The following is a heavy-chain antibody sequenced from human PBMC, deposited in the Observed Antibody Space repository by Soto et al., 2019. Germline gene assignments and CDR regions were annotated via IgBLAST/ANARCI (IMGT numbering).Heavy chain of an antibody. D-gene: IGHD2-21*02. Sequence: KPSETLSLTCGVSGGSFGGYYWSWIRQPPGKGLEWIGEINHSGSSNYNPSLKSRVTISIDTSKNQFSLKLTSVTAADTAVYYCASPSVDCGGDCYYFGHWGQGTLVTVSS. CDR2: INHSGSS. CDR1: GGSFGGYY. V-gene: IGHV4-34*01. CDR3: ASPSVDCGGDCYYFGH. J-gene: IGHJ4*02.